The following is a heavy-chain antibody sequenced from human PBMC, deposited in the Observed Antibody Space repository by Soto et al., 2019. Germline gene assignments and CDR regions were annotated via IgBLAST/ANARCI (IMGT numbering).Heavy chain of an antibody. J-gene: IGHJ6*02. Sequence: SETLSLTCTVSGGSVSSGSYYWSWIRQPPGKGLEWIGYIYYSGSTNYNPSLKSRVTISVDTSKNQFSLKLSSVTAADTAVYYCARDFWNYYYYYGMDVWGLGTTVTVSS. CDR3: ARDFWNYYYYYGMDV. CDR1: GGSVSSGSYY. D-gene: IGHD1-1*01. V-gene: IGHV4-61*01. CDR2: IYYSGST.